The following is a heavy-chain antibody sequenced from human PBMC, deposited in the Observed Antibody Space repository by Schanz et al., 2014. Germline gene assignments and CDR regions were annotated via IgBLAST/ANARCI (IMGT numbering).Heavy chain of an antibody. CDR1: GGTFTSYA. CDR2: IIPIVDIT. V-gene: IGHV1-69*04. D-gene: IGHD3-16*01. CDR3: ATIGVNDYWRFGLDL. Sequence: QVQLVQSGAEVRKPGSSVRVSCKASGGTFTSYAFSWVRQAPGQGLEWMGRIIPIVDITNYAQKFLGRVTITAYKSTSPAYMELKSLRSADTAVYYCATIGVNDYWRFGLDLWGQGTTVTVSS. J-gene: IGHJ6*02.